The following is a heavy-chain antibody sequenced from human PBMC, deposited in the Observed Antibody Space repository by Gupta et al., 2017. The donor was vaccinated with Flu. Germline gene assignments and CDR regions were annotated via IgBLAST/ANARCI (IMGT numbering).Heavy chain of an antibody. CDR3: ARGGAARPSL. J-gene: IGHJ4*02. Sequence: LTCAVYGGTFSGYYLMWIRQSPEKGLEWIGEIEHTGSINYNPALTSRVTISMDTSKSQFSLRLSSVTAADTGVYYCARGGAARPSLWGQGTLVTVSS. CDR2: IEHTGSI. V-gene: IGHV4-34*01. CDR1: GGTFSGYY. D-gene: IGHD6-6*01.